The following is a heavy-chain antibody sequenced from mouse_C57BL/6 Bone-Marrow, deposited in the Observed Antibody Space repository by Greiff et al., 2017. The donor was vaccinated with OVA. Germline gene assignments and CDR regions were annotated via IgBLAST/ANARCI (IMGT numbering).Heavy chain of an antibody. D-gene: IGHD2-4*01. Sequence: QVQLQQSGPGLVQPSQSLSITCTVSGFSLTSYGVHWVRQSPGKGLEWLGVIWSGGSTDYNAAFISRLSISKDNSKSQVFFKMNSLQADDTAIYYCAKIYDYFYAMDYWGQGTSVTVSS. CDR3: AKIYDYFYAMDY. J-gene: IGHJ4*01. CDR1: GFSLTSYG. CDR2: IWSGGST. V-gene: IGHV2-2*01.